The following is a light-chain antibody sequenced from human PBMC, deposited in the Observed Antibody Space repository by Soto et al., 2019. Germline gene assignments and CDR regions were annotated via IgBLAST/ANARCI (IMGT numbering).Light chain of an antibody. CDR2: SNN. J-gene: IGLJ2*01. CDR1: SSNIGSNT. V-gene: IGLV1-44*01. CDR3: AAWDDSLNGQVV. Sequence: QSVVTQPPSASGTPGQRVTISCSGSSSNIGSNTVNWYQQLPGTAPKLLIYSNNQRPSGVPDRFSGSKSGTSASLAIRGLQSEDEADYYCAAWDDSLNGQVVFGGGTKLTVL.